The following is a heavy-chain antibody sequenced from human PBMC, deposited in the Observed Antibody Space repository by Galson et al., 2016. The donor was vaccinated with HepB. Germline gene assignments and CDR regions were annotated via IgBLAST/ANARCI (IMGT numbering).Heavy chain of an antibody. V-gene: IGHV3-30*18. Sequence: SLSLACAASGFTFITYAMHWVRQAPGKGLEWVAVISYDGSNKYYADAVKGRFTISRDNSKNTLYLQMNSLRAEDTAVYYCAKDVGGYCSSTSCYGPLYWGQGTLVTVSS. CDR2: ISYDGSNK. CDR1: GFTFITYA. J-gene: IGHJ4*02. CDR3: AKDVGGYCSSTSCYGPLY. D-gene: IGHD2-2*01.